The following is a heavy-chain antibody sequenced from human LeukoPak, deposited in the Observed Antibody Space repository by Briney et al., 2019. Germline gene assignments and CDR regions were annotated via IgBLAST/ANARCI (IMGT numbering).Heavy chain of an antibody. CDR3: ARGYCSSTSCHLYEYFQH. CDR2: ISGSGGST. D-gene: IGHD2-2*01. V-gene: IGHV3-23*01. Sequence: GGSLRLSCAASGFTFSSYAMSWVRQAPGKGLEWVSAISGSGGSTSYAQKFQGRVTMTRDTSTSTVYMELSSLRSEDTAVYYCARGYCSSTSCHLYEYFQHWGQGTLVTVSS. CDR1: GFTFSSYA. J-gene: IGHJ1*01.